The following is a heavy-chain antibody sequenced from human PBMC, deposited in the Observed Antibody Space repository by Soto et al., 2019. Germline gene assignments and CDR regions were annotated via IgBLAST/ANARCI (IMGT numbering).Heavy chain of an antibody. Sequence: QVQLVESGGGVVQPGRSLRLSCAASGFTFSSYGMHWVRQAPGKGLEWVAVISYDGSNKYYADSVKGRFTISRDNSKNTLYLQMNSLRAEDTAVYYCAKVIIVATILDAFDIWGQGTMVTVSS. J-gene: IGHJ3*02. CDR2: ISYDGSNK. CDR3: AKVIIVATILDAFDI. D-gene: IGHD5-12*01. V-gene: IGHV3-30*18. CDR1: GFTFSSYG.